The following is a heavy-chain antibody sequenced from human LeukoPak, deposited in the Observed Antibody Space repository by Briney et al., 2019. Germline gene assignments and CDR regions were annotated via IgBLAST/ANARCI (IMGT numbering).Heavy chain of an antibody. CDR1: GYTFTGYY. D-gene: IGHD3-3*02. Sequence: ASVKVSCKASGYTFTGYYMHWVRQAPGQGLEWMGWINPNSGGTNYAQKFQGRVTMTRDTSISTAYMELSRLRSDDTAVYYCATLDAGHFWSGYIDYWGQGTLVTVSS. CDR2: INPNSGGT. V-gene: IGHV1-2*02. CDR3: ATLDAGHFWSGYIDY. J-gene: IGHJ4*02.